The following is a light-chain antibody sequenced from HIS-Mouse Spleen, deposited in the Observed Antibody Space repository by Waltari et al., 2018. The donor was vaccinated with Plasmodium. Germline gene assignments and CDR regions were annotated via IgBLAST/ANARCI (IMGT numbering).Light chain of an antibody. CDR2: DNK. Sequence: SVLTQPPSVSAAPGQKVTISCSGSSSNIGNNYVSWYQQLPGTTPKLLIYDNKKRPSWIPDRFSGSKSGTSATLGITGLQTGDEADYYCGTWDSSLSAGVVFGGGTKLTVL. CDR3: GTWDSSLSAGVV. CDR1: SSNIGNNY. J-gene: IGLJ2*01. V-gene: IGLV1-51*01.